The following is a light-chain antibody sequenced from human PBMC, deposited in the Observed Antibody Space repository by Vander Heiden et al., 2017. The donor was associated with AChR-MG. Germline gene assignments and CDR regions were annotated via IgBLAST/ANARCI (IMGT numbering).Light chain of an antibody. J-gene: IGKJ2*01. CDR3: QQYNNWPPMYT. Sequence: EIVMTQSPATLSVSPGERATLSCRASRNVSSNLAWYQQKPGQAPRLLMYDASTRATGIPARFSGSGTGTDFTLTISSLQSEDFAVYYCQQYNNWPPMYTFGQGTKLEIK. V-gene: IGKV3-15*01. CDR2: DAS. CDR1: RNVSSN.